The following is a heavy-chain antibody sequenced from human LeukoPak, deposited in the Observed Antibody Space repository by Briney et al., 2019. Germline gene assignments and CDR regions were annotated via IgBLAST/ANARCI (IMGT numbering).Heavy chain of an antibody. CDR2: MNPNSGNT. J-gene: IGHJ5*02. Sequence: ASVKFSCKASGYTFTSYDINWVRQATGQGLEWMGWMNPNSGNTGYAQKFQGRVTITRNTSISTAYMELSSLRSEDTAVYYCARYYYDSSGYYPWGQGTLVTVSS. V-gene: IGHV1-8*03. CDR1: GYTFTSYD. D-gene: IGHD3-22*01. CDR3: ARYYYDSSGYYP.